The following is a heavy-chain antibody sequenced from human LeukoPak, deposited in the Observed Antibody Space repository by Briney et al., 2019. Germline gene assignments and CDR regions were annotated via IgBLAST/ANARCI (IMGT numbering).Heavy chain of an antibody. D-gene: IGHD4-23*01. J-gene: IGHJ4*02. V-gene: IGHV4-59*05. CDR3: ARTFSDYGGNSRYFDY. CDR1: GGSIRSLY. Sequence: SETLSLTCTVSGGSIRSLYWSWIRQPPGKGLEWIGSIYYSGSTYYNPSLKSRVTISVDTSKNQFSLKLSSVTAADTAVYYCARTFSDYGGNSRYFDYWGQGTLVTVSS. CDR2: IYYSGST.